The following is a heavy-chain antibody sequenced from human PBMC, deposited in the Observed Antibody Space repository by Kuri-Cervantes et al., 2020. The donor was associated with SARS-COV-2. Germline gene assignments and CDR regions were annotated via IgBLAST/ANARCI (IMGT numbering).Heavy chain of an antibody. CDR1: GFTFDDYA. CDR3: ATAVREPFGGY. Sequence: GGSLRLSCAASGFTFDDYAMHWVRQAPGKGLEWVSGISWNSGSIGYADSVKGRFTISRDNAKSSLYLQMNSLRAEDTAVYYCATAVREPFGGYWGQGTLVTVSS. CDR2: ISWNSGSI. D-gene: IGHD3-16*01. J-gene: IGHJ4*02. V-gene: IGHV3-9*01.